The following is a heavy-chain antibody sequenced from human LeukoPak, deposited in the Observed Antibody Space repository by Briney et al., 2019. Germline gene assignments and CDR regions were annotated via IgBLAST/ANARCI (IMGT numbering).Heavy chain of an antibody. J-gene: IGHJ4*02. CDR1: GFTFSNYG. CDR2: ISYDGSNQ. Sequence: GGSLRLSCAASGFTFSNYGMHWVRQAPGKGLEWVAAISYDGSNQYYADSMKGRFTISRDNSKNTLFLQVNSLRAEDTAVYYCAKVPWTTAIRGAFDYWGQGTLVTVSS. CDR3: AKVPWTTAIRGAFDY. V-gene: IGHV3-30*18. D-gene: IGHD4-17*01.